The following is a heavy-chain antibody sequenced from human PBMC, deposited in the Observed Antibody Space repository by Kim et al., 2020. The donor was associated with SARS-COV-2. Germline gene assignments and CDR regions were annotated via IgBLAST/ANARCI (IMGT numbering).Heavy chain of an antibody. J-gene: IGHJ6*02. CDR3: AKDTIFGVYAYYYYVMDV. CDR1: GFTFDDYA. V-gene: IGHV3-43*02. Sequence: GGSLRLSCAASGFTFDDYAMHWVRQAPGKGLEWVSLISGDGGITYYADSVKGRFTISRDNSKNSLYLQMNSLRTEDTALYYCAKDTIFGVYAYYYYVMDVWGQGTTVTVSS. D-gene: IGHD3-3*01. CDR2: ISGDGGIT.